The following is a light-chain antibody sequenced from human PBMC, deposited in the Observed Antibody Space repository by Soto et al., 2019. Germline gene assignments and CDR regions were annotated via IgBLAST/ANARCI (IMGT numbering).Light chain of an antibody. V-gene: IGKV3-20*01. Sequence: EIVLTQSPGTLSLSPGERATHSCRDSHYVNNNYLAWYQQKVGQPPRLLIYVASIRASGIPYRFSASGSGTDFTLTISSLAPEDFAVYYCQQYGSSPQTFGQGTKVDI. CDR2: VAS. CDR3: QQYGSSPQT. CDR1: HYVNNNY. J-gene: IGKJ1*01.